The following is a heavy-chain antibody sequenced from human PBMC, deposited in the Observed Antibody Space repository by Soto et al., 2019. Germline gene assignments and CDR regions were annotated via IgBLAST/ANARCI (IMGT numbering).Heavy chain of an antibody. CDR1: GFTFGDYA. V-gene: IGHV3-49*04. J-gene: IGHJ3*02. Sequence: PGGSLRLSCTASGFTFGDYAMSWVRQAPGKGLEWVGFIRSKAYGGTTEYAASVKGRFTISRDDSKSIAYLQMNSLKTEDTAVYYCLLTYYYDSSGPHDASDIWGQGTMVTVSS. CDR3: LLTYYYDSSGPHDASDI. D-gene: IGHD3-22*01. CDR2: IRSKAYGGTT.